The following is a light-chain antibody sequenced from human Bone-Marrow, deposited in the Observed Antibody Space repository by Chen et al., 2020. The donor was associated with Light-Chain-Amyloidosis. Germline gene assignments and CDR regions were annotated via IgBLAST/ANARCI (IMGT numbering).Light chain of an antibody. Sequence: QSALTQPASVSGSPGQSITISCTGTSSDVGGDNHVSCYQQHPDKAPKLMIYEVTNRPSWVPYRFSGSKSDNTAPLTISGLQTEDEADYFCSSYTITNTLVFGSGTRVTVL. CDR3: SSYTITNTLV. V-gene: IGLV2-14*01. J-gene: IGLJ1*01. CDR2: EVT. CDR1: SSDVGGDNH.